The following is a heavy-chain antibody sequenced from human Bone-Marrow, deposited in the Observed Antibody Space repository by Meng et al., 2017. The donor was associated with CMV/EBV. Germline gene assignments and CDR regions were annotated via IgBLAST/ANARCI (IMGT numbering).Heavy chain of an antibody. CDR3: VRDGDTSGLDV. V-gene: IGHV3-53*01. CDR2: IHIDGNT. D-gene: IGHD1-26*01. CDR1: GFTVSTNY. Sequence: GESLKISCAASGFTVSTNYMTWVRQTPGRGLEWVSVIHIDGNTYYADSVKGRFTISRDNAKNSLYLQMNGLRAEDTAIYYCVRDGDTSGLDVWGQGTLVTVSS. J-gene: IGHJ4*02.